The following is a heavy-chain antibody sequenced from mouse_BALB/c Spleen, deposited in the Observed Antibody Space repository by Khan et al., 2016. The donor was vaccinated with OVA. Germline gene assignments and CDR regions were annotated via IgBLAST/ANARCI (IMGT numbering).Heavy chain of an antibody. J-gene: IGHJ3*01. V-gene: IGHV1-4*01. CDR1: GYTFTSYT. D-gene: IGHD2-14*01. Sequence: QVQLKQSGAELARPGASVKMSCKASGYTFTSYTIHWIKKRPGQGLEWIGYINPSNGYTNYNQKFKDKATLTTDKSSPTAYLQLGTLTSDNPAVYNCVRDGAYHRNDGWFAYWGQGTLVTVSA. CDR3: VRDGAYHRNDGWFAY. CDR2: INPSNGYT.